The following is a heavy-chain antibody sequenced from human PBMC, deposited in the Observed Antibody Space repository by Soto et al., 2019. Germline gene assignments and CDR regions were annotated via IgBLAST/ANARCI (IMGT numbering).Heavy chain of an antibody. Sequence: PGGSLRLSCVVSGFTFSDFGMHWVRQSLGEGLAWVASISKDGLDRYYSESVKGRFTISRDDSKNTEFLQMNSLKVVDTAAYFYASAREGQWLVFDHWGQRTLVTVSS. CDR1: GFTFSDFG. J-gene: IGHJ4*02. V-gene: IGHV3-30*19. CDR3: ASAREGQWLVFDH. D-gene: IGHD6-19*01. CDR2: ISKDGLDR.